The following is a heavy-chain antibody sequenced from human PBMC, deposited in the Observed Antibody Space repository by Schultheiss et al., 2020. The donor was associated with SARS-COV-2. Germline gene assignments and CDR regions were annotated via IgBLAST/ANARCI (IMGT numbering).Heavy chain of an antibody. CDR3: ARDIGIAAAGPNDY. Sequence: SETLSLTCAVYGGSFSGYYWSWIRQHPGKGLEWIGYIYYSGSTYYNPSLKSRVTISVDTSKNQFSLKLSSVTAADTAVYYCARDIGIAAAGPNDYWGQGTLVTVSS. V-gene: IGHV4-34*01. D-gene: IGHD6-13*01. J-gene: IGHJ4*02. CDR1: GGSFSGYY. CDR2: IYYSGST.